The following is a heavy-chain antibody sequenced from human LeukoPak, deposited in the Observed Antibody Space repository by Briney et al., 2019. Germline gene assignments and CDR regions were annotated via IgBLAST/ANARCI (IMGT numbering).Heavy chain of an antibody. CDR3: ASSTYYYGSGSYYNPNWFDP. V-gene: IGHV3-23*01. CDR2: ISGSGGST. J-gene: IGHJ5*02. Sequence: GGSLRLSCVFSGFTFSSYAMSWVRQAPGKGLEWVSAISGSGGSTYYADSVKGRFTISRDNSKNTLYLQMNSLRAEDTAVYYCASSTYYYGSGSYYNPNWFDPWGQGTLVTVSS. D-gene: IGHD3-10*01. CDR1: GFTFSSYA.